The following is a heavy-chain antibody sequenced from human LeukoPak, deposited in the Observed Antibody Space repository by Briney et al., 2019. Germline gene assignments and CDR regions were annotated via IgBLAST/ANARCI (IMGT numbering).Heavy chain of an antibody. CDR2: INPNSAGT. Sequence: GASVKVSCKASGYTFTGYYIRWVRQAPGQGLEWMGWINPNSAGTNYAQKFQGRVTMTRDTSITTAYMELSSLRSDDTAVYYCARGLPAAAGTGPNFDYWGQGTLVTVSS. V-gene: IGHV1-2*02. CDR3: ARGLPAAAGTGPNFDY. D-gene: IGHD6-13*01. CDR1: GYTFTGYY. J-gene: IGHJ4*02.